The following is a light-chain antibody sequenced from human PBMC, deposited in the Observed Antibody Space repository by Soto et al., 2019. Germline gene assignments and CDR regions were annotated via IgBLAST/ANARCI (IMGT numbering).Light chain of an antibody. CDR3: AAWDDSLNGLWV. Sequence: QSVLTQPPSASGTPGQRVTISCSGSSSNIGSNTVNGYQQLPGTAPKLLIYSNNQRPSGVPDRFSGSKSGTSASLAISGLQSEDEADYYCAAWDDSLNGLWVFGGGTKLTVL. V-gene: IGLV1-44*01. CDR1: SSNIGSNT. CDR2: SNN. J-gene: IGLJ3*02.